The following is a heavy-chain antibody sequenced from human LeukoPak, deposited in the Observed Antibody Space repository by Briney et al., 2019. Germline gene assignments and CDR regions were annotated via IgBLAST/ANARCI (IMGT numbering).Heavy chain of an antibody. Sequence: GASVKVSCKASGGTFSSYAISWVRQAPGQGLEWMGGISPIFGTANYAQKFQGRVTITADESTSTAYMELSSLRSEDTAVYYCARALEYSSSSAAFDIWGQGTMVTVSS. CDR2: ISPIFGTA. CDR3: ARALEYSSSSAAFDI. V-gene: IGHV1-69*01. J-gene: IGHJ3*02. D-gene: IGHD6-6*01. CDR1: GGTFSSYA.